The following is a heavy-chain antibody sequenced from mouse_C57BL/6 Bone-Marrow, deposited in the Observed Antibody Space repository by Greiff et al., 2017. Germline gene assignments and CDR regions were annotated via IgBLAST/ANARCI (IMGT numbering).Heavy chain of an antibody. J-gene: IGHJ1*03. CDR2: IHPNSGST. CDR1: GYTFTSYW. CDR3: ARRHYYGHWYVDG. D-gene: IGHD1-1*01. Sequence: QVQLQQPGAELVKPGASVKLSCKASGYTFTSYWMHWVKQRPGQGLEWIGMIHPNSGSTNYNEKFKSKATLTVDKSSSTAYMQLSSLTSEDSAVYYCARRHYYGHWYVDGWGTGTTVTVSS. V-gene: IGHV1-64*01.